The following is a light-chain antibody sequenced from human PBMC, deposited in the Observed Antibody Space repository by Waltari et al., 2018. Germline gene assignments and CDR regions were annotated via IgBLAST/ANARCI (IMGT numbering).Light chain of an antibody. CDR3: SSYTSSSTPYV. V-gene: IGLV2-14*01. Sequence: QSALTQPASVSGSPGQSIPISCPGTSSDVGGYNYGSWHQNHPGKAPKLMIYKVSNRPSGVPNRFSGSKYGNTASLPISGLQAEDEADYYCSSYTSSSTPYVFGTGTKVTVL. J-gene: IGLJ1*01. CDR2: KVS. CDR1: SSDVGGYNY.